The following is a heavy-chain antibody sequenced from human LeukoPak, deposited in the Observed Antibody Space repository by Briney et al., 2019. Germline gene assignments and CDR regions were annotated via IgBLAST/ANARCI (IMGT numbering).Heavy chain of an antibody. CDR1: GYTFTGYY. CDR2: INPSGGST. J-gene: IGHJ4*02. V-gene: IGHV1-46*01. D-gene: IGHD5-24*01. CDR3: ARRGRMATIGGFAY. Sequence: ASVRVSCKASGYTFTGYYMHWVRQAPGQGVEWMGIINPSGGSTSYAQKFQGRVTITRNTSISTAYMELSSLRSEDTAVYYCARRGRMATIGGFAYWGQGTLVTVSS.